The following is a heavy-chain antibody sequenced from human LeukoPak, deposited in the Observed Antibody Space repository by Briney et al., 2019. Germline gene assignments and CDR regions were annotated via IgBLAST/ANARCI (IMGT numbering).Heavy chain of an antibody. J-gene: IGHJ4*02. CDR3: AKDFVYSSGWYETRRHFDY. V-gene: IGHV3-30*04. Sequence: PGGSLRLSCAASGFTFSRYTMHWVRQAPGKGLEWVAVISYDGRTKYYADSVKGRFTISRDNSKNTLYLQMNSLRAEDTAVYYCAKDFVYSSGWYETRRHFDYWGQGTLVTVSS. D-gene: IGHD6-19*01. CDR1: GFTFSRYT. CDR2: ISYDGRTK.